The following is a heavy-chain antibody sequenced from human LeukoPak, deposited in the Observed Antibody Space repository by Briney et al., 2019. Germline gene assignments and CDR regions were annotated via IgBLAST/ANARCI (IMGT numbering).Heavy chain of an antibody. CDR2: ITCIGDKT. CDR1: GVTFGAYD. J-gene: IGHJ5*01. V-gene: IGHV3-20*04. D-gene: IGHD2-2*01. CDR3: ARAPFCGSSTSCYFADWFNP. Sequence: GGSLRLSCTASGVTFGAYDMSWVRQVPGQGLEWISGITCIGDKTCYADSVRGRFATSRDNTTRTLYLQMSSLRAEDTALYYCARAPFCGSSTSCYFADWFNPSGAGTPVTASS.